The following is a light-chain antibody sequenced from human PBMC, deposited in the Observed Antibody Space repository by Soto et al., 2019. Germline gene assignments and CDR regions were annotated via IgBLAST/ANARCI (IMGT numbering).Light chain of an antibody. CDR2: GAS. CDR1: RSVTSNY. Sequence: EIVLTQSPGTLSLSPGERATLSCRASRSVTSNYLGWYQQKPGQAPRLLIYGASSRATGIPDMFSGSGSGTDFTLTVSRLEPEDFALYYCQQYASSPFTFGQGTKLEI. CDR3: QQYASSPFT. V-gene: IGKV3-20*01. J-gene: IGKJ2*01.